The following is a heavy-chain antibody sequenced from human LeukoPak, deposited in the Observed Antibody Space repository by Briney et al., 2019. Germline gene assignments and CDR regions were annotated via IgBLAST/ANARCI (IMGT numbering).Heavy chain of an antibody. D-gene: IGHD3-3*01. CDR3: ARESFRSGYYQSSYYHMDV. CDR2: INTSGST. CDR1: GGSINRGTYY. J-gene: IGHJ6*03. Sequence: SETLSLTCTVSGGSINRGTYYWTWIRQPAGKGLEWIGRINTSGSTNYNPSLKSRVTISVDTSKNQVSLQLSSVTAADTAVYYCARESFRSGYYQSSYYHMDVWGKGTTVTVSS. V-gene: IGHV4-61*02.